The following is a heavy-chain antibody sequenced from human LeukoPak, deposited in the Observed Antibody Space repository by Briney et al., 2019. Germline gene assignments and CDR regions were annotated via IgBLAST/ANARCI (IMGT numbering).Heavy chain of an antibody. V-gene: IGHV4-30-4*08. CDR3: ARNWGSANDAFDM. J-gene: IGHJ3*02. Sequence: PSQTLSLTCTVSGGSISSGDYYWSWIRQPPGKGLEWIGSIYHSGSTYYNPSLKSRVTISVDTSKNHFSLKLSSVTAADTAVYYCARNWGSANDAFDMWGQGTMVTVSS. CDR2: IYHSGST. D-gene: IGHD7-27*01. CDR1: GGSISSGDYY.